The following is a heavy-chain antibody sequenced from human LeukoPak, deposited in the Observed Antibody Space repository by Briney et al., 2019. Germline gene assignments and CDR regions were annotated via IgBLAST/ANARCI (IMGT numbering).Heavy chain of an antibody. CDR2: INPNSGGT. D-gene: IGHD1-26*01. J-gene: IGHJ4*02. Sequence: ASVKVSCKASGYTFTGYYMHWVRQAPGQGLEWMGWINPNSGGTKYTQKFQGRVTMTRDTSISTAYMELRSLRSDDTAVYYCARGLSGSYLDYWGQGTLVTVSS. CDR3: ARGLSGSYLDY. V-gene: IGHV1-2*02. CDR1: GYTFTGYY.